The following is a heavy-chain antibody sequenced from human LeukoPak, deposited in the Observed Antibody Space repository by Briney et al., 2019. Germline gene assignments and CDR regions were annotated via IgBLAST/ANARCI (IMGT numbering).Heavy chain of an antibody. V-gene: IGHV4-34*01. CDR2: IYHSGST. Sequence: SETLSLTCAVYGGSFSGYYWSWIRQPPGKGLEWIGEIYHSGSTNYNPSLKSRVTISVDTSKNQFSLKLSSVTAADTAVYYCARHYYDSSGYYPSAFDIWGQGTMVTVSS. D-gene: IGHD3-22*01. J-gene: IGHJ3*02. CDR3: ARHYYDSSGYYPSAFDI. CDR1: GGSFSGYY.